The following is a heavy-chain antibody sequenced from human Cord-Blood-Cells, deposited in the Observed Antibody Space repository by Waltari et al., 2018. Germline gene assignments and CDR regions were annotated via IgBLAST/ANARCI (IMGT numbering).Heavy chain of an antibody. CDR3: AREVGGGDILTGYYYYYYMDV. Sequence: QVQLVQSGAAVKKPGASVKVSCKASGYTFTSSGISWLRQPLGQGLGGMGWISAYNGNTNYEQRLQGRATMTTDTSTSTAYRELRSLRSDDTAVYYCAREVGGGDILTGYYYYYYMDVWGKGTTVTVSS. V-gene: IGHV1-18*04. CDR1: GYTFTSSG. CDR2: ISAYNGNT. J-gene: IGHJ6*03. D-gene: IGHD3-9*01.